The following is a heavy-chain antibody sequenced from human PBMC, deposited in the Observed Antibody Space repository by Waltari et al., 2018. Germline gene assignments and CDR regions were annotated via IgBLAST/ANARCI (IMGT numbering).Heavy chain of an antibody. CDR2: IYQSGST. D-gene: IGHD6-13*01. J-gene: IGHJ4*02. CDR1: GYSISSGYY. CDR3: ARSAAGTRY. Sequence: QVQLQESGPGLVKPSETLSLTCAVSGYSISSGYYWGWIRQPPGKGLEWIGSIYQSGSTYYNPSLKSRVTISVDTSKNQFSLKLSSVTAADTAVYYCARSAAGTRYWGQGTLVTVSS. V-gene: IGHV4-38-2*01.